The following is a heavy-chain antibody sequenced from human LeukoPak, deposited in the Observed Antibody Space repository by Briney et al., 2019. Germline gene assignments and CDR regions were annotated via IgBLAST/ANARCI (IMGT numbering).Heavy chain of an antibody. J-gene: IGHJ5*02. D-gene: IGHD2-2*01. CDR2: IKQDGSEK. V-gene: IGHV3-7*01. Sequence: GGSLRLSCAASGFTFSSYWMTWVRQAPGKGLEWVTNIKQDGSEKYYVDSVKGRFTISRDNAKNSLYLQMNSLRAEDTAVYYCARDDCSSISCYHNWFDPWGQGTLVTVSS. CDR3: ARDDCSSISCYHNWFDP. CDR1: GFTFSSYW.